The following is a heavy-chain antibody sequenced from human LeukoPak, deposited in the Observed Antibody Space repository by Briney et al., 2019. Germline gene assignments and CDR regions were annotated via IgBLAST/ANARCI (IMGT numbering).Heavy chain of an antibody. CDR2: IRYDGSNK. CDR3: AKDIDYYGSGNLGDY. CDR1: GFTFISYG. Sequence: PGGSLRLSCAASGFTFISYGMHWVRQAPGKGMEWVAFIRYDGSNKYYADSVKGRFTISRDNSKNTLYLQMNSLRAEDTAVYYCAKDIDYYGSGNLGDYWGQGTLVTVSS. V-gene: IGHV3-30*02. J-gene: IGHJ4*02. D-gene: IGHD3-10*01.